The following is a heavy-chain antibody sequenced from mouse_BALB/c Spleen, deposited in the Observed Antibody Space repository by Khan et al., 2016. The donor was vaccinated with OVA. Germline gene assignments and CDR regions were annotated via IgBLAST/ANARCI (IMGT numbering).Heavy chain of an antibody. D-gene: IGHD2-1*01. J-gene: IGHJ2*01. Sequence: EVQLQQSGTVLARPGASVKMSCKGSGYTFTNYWMHWVKQRPGQGLEWIGVIYPGNSDTNYNQKFKGKAKLTAVTSTSNAYMELHSLTKEDSAVYYCTRNGFGNYESWDYWGQGTTLTVSS. V-gene: IGHV1-5*01. CDR1: GYTFTNYW. CDR2: IYPGNSDT. CDR3: TRNGFGNYESWDY.